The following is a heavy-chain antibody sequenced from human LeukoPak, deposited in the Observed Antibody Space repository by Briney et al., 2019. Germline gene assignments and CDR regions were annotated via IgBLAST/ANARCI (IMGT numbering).Heavy chain of an antibody. CDR1: GGSFSGYY. CDR2: INHSGST. J-gene: IGHJ4*02. D-gene: IGHD5-12*01. CDR3: ARIKYSGPVDY. V-gene: IGHV4-34*01. Sequence: NPSETLSLTCAVYGGSFSGYYWSWIRQPPGKGLEWIGEINHSGSTNYNPSLKSRVTISVDTSKNQFSLKLSSVTAADTAVYYCARIKYSGPVDYWGQGTLVTVSS.